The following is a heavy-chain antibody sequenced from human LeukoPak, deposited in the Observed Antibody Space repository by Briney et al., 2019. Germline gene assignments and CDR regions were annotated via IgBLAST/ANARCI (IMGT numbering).Heavy chain of an antibody. CDR2: ISTSGSAL. CDR1: GITFSSYS. D-gene: IGHD1-7*01. Sequence: GGSLRLSCAASGITFSSYSMNWVRQAPGKGLEWVSYISTSGSALHYADSVKGRFTVSRDNANNSLYLQMNSLRAEDTAVYYCAREHGNYLRHWGQGTLVTVSS. V-gene: IGHV3-48*01. J-gene: IGHJ4*02. CDR3: AREHGNYLRH.